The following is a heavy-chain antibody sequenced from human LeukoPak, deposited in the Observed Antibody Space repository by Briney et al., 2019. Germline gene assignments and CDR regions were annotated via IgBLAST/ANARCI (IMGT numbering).Heavy chain of an antibody. CDR3: AHRGPAHLWFGSFDY. D-gene: IGHD3-10*01. J-gene: IGHJ4*02. CDR2: IYWDDDK. Sequence: SGPTMVKPTQTLTLTCTFSGFSLSTSGVGVGWIRQPPGKALEWLALIYWDDDKRYSPSLKSRLTITKDTSKNQVVLTMTNMDPVDTATYYCAHRGPAHLWFGSFDYWGQGTLVTVSS. V-gene: IGHV2-5*02. CDR1: GFSLSTSGVG.